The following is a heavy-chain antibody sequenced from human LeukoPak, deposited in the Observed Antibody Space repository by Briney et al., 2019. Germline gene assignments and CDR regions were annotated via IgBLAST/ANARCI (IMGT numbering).Heavy chain of an antibody. D-gene: IGHD3-10*01. CDR2: IYSGGSK. Sequence: GGSLRLSCAASGFTFTNYAMSWVRQAPGKGLEWVSVIYSGGSKYYADSVKGRFTISRDNSKNTLYLQMNSLRAEDTAVYYCATVSGGGQRPDMVRGVIGGPPDYWGQGTLVTVSS. CDR3: ATVSGGGQRPDMVRGVIGGPPDY. V-gene: IGHV3-66*01. CDR1: GFTFTNYA. J-gene: IGHJ4*02.